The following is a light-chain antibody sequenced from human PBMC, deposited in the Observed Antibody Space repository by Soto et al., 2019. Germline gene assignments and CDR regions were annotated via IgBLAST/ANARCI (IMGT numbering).Light chain of an antibody. CDR2: DAS. J-gene: IGKJ5*01. V-gene: IGKV3-15*01. CDR3: QQYNNWPPN. CDR1: ESVGKH. Sequence: VLTQSPGTLSLSPRERATLSCRASESVGKHLAWYKQKPGQAPKLLIFDASTRATGVPARFSGSGSGTEFTLTVSSLKSEDIEVYFCQQYNNWPPNFGQGTRLEIK.